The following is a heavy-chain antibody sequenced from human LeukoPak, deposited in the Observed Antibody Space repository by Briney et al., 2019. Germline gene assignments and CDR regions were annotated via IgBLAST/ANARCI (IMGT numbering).Heavy chain of an antibody. J-gene: IGHJ5*02. Sequence: SETLSLTCTVSGGSISSYYWSWIRQPLGKGLEWIGYIYYSGSTNYNPSLKSRVTMSVDTSKNQFSLKLSSVTAADTAVYYCARDYDFWSGYSLGFDPWGQGTLVTVSS. CDR1: GGSISSYY. V-gene: IGHV4-59*12. D-gene: IGHD3-3*01. CDR3: ARDYDFWSGYSLGFDP. CDR2: IYYSGST.